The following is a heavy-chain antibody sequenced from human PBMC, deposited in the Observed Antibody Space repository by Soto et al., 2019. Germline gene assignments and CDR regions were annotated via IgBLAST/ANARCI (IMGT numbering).Heavy chain of an antibody. J-gene: IGHJ6*02. Sequence: GASVKVSCKASGYTFTGYYMHWVRQAPGQGLEWMGWINPNSGGTNYAQKFQGRVTMTRDTSISTAYMELSRLRSDDTAVYYCARDNYYGSGSFSYYYYGMDVWGQGTTVTVSS. CDR2: INPNSGGT. V-gene: IGHV1-2*02. CDR3: ARDNYYGSGSFSYYYYGMDV. CDR1: GYTFTGYY. D-gene: IGHD3-10*01.